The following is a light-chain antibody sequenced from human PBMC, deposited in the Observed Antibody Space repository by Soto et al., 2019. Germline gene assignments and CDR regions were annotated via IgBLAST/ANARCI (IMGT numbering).Light chain of an antibody. Sequence: EIVLTQSPATLSLSPGERATLSCRASQSVRTYLVWYQQKPGQAPRLLIYDTSTRATGVPARFSGSGSGTDFTLTISSLEPEDFAVYYCHQRSSWPRTFGGGTKVESK. J-gene: IGKJ4*01. CDR1: QSVRTY. CDR2: DTS. V-gene: IGKV3-11*01. CDR3: HQRSSWPRT.